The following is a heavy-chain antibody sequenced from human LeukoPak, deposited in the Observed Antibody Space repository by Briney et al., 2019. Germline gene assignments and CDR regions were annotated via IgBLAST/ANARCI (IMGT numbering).Heavy chain of an antibody. Sequence: PGGSLRLSFVVTGFPFKDYWMNWVRHSPGKGLEWLANIDEYGTDISYLASVKGRFTIFIDNDRNSLYLQMNGLRVEDTVVYYCPIFRRHLPHEYWGRGTQVTVCS. CDR2: IDEYGTDI. V-gene: IGHV3-7*01. CDR3: PIFRRHLPHEY. CDR1: GFPFKDYW. J-gene: IGHJ4*02.